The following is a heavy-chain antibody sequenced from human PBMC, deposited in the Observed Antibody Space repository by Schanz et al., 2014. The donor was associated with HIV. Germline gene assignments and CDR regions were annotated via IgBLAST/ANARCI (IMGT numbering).Heavy chain of an antibody. CDR2: IIPIFGTA. V-gene: IGHV1-69*01. Sequence: QVQLVQSGAEVKKPGSSVKVSCKASGGSFSSYAINWVRQAPGQGLEWMGGIIPIFGTANYAPKFQGRVTITADEATSTAFLDLSSLKSEDTAVYLCARDHRLYPHSPRVYTMDVWGQGTAVTVSS. CDR1: GGSFSSYA. J-gene: IGHJ6*02. D-gene: IGHD2-2*02. CDR3: ARDHRLYPHSPRVYTMDV.